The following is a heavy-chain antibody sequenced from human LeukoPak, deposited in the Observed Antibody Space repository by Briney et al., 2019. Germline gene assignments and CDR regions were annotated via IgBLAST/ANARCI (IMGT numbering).Heavy chain of an antibody. J-gene: IGHJ4*02. CDR3: ARGEMATILSVLDY. CDR2: ISGSGGST. Sequence: GSLRLSFAAPGFTFCRYAMSWVRQAPGKGLEGVSAISGSGGSTSYAQKFQGRVTMTRDTSTSTVYMELSSLRSEDTAVYYCARGEMATILSVLDYWGQGTLITVSS. V-gene: IGHV3-23*01. D-gene: IGHD5-24*01. CDR1: GFTFCRYA.